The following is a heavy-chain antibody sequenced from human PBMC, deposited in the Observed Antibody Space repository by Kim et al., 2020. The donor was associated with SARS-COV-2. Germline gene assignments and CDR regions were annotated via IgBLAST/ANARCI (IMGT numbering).Heavy chain of an antibody. V-gene: IGHV4-39*01. CDR3: ARLGLICSGGSCDYYGMDV. D-gene: IGHD2-15*01. CDR1: GGSISSSSYY. J-gene: IGHJ6*02. CDR2: IYYSGST. Sequence: SETLSLTCTVSGGSISSSSYYWGWIRQPPGKGLEWIGSIYYSGSTYYNPSLKSRVTISVDTSKNQFSLKLSSVTAADTAVYYCARLGLICSGGSCDYYGMDVWGQGTTVTVSS.